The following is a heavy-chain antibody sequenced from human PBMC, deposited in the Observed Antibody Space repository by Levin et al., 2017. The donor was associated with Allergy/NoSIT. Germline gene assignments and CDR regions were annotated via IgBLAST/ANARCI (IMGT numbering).Heavy chain of an antibody. Sequence: SQTLSLTCAVYGGSFSGYYWSWIRQPPGKGLEWIGEINHSGSTNYNPSLKSRVTISVDTSKNQFSLKLSSVTAADTAVYYCARVCDSSGDCYFDYWGQGTLVTVSS. CDR3: ARVCDSSGDCYFDY. CDR1: GGSFSGYY. CDR2: INHSGST. J-gene: IGHJ4*02. V-gene: IGHV4-34*01. D-gene: IGHD3-22*01.